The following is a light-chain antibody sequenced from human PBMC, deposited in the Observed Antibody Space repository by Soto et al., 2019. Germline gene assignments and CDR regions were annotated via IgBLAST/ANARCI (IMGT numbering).Light chain of an antibody. Sequence: QSALAQPASVSGSPGQSITISCTGATSDVGGYNFVSWYQQHPGIAPKLIICDVSHRPSGVSSRFSGSKSGNTASLTISGLQAEDEADYYCSSYTSSSTLVFGTGTKLTVL. CDR3: SSYTSSSTLV. V-gene: IGLV2-14*01. CDR1: TSDVGGYNF. CDR2: DVS. J-gene: IGLJ1*01.